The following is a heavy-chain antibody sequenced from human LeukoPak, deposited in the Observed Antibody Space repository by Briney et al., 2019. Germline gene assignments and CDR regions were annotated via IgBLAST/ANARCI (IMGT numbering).Heavy chain of an antibody. V-gene: IGHV3-21*01. D-gene: IGHD5-18*01. CDR3: ARDQDTYGYSGGFH. CDR2: ISGTSVRI. J-gene: IGHJ4*02. Sequence: GGSLRLSCSASGFIFSTSSMKWFRQAPGKALEWVSAISGTSVRIYYADSVRGRFIISRDNAKNSLYLQMNSLRAGDTAVYYCARDQDTYGYSGGFHWGQGTLVTVSS. CDR1: GFIFSTSS.